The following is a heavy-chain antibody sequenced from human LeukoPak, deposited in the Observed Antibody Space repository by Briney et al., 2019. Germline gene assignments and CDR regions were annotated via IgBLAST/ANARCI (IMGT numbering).Heavy chain of an antibody. J-gene: IGHJ4*02. V-gene: IGHV3-30*18. Sequence: GGSLRLSCAASGFTFSSYGMHWVRQAPGKGLEWVAVISYDGSNKYYADSVKGRLTISRDNSKNTLYLQMNSLRAEDTAVYYCAKNGAVVPAAMLDYWGQGTLVTVSS. D-gene: IGHD2-2*01. CDR1: GFTFSSYG. CDR2: ISYDGSNK. CDR3: AKNGAVVPAAMLDY.